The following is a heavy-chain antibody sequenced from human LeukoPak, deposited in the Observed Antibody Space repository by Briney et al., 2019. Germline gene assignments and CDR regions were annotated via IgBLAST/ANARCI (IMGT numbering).Heavy chain of an antibody. CDR3: AKGAWASRYYYDSSGYYYSFDY. V-gene: IGHV3-23*01. D-gene: IGHD3-22*01. J-gene: IGHJ4*02. CDR1: GFTFSSYA. CDR2: ISGSGGST. Sequence: GSLRLSCAASGFTFSSYAMSWVRQAPGKGLEWVSAISGSGGSTYYADSVKGRFTISRDNSKNTLYLQMNSLRAEDTAVYYCAKGAWASRYYYDSSGYYYSFDYWGQGTLVTVSS.